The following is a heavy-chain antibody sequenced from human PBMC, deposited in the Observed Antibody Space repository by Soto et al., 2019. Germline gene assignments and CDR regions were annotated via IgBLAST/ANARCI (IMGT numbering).Heavy chain of an antibody. CDR2: VFYTGFT. D-gene: IGHD1-20*01. CDR3: ATSQKGYNWNYFDH. CDR1: GASISCSYYC. J-gene: IGHJ4*02. V-gene: IGHV4-39*01. Sequence: PSETLSLTCAVSGASISCSYYCWAWLRQSPGKGPEWIGSVFYTGFTSYNPSLESRVSVSVDTSKSQFSLKLSAVTAADTAVYYCATSQKGYNWNYFDHWGQGALVTVSS.